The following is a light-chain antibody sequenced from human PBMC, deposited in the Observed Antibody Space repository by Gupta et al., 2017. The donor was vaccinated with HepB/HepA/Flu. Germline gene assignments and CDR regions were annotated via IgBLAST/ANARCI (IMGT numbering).Light chain of an antibody. V-gene: IGLV2-8*01. Sequence: QSALTQPPSASGSPGPSVTISCTGTSSDVGGYNYVSWYQQHPGKGPKLLIYEVSKRPSGVPDRFSGSKSGNTASLTVSGLQAEDEADYYCSSYARREEVFGTGTKVTVL. J-gene: IGLJ1*01. CDR1: SSDVGGYNY. CDR3: SSYARREEV. CDR2: EVS.